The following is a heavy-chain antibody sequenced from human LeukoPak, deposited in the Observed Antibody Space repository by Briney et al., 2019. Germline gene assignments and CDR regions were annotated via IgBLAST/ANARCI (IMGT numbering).Heavy chain of an antibody. J-gene: IGHJ4*02. D-gene: IGHD3-3*01. CDR1: GGSISSGGYY. Sequence: SQTLSLTCTVSGGSISSGGYYWSWIRQHPGKGLEWIGYIYYSGSTYYNPSLKSRVTISVDTSKNQLSLKLSSVTAADTAVYYCARSGNFWSGSRGYFDYWGQGTLVTVSS. CDR3: ARSGNFWSGSRGYFDY. CDR2: IYYSGST. V-gene: IGHV4-31*03.